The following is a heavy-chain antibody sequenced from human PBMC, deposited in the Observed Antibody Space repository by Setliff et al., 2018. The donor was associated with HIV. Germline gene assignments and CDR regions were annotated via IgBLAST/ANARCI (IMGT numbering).Heavy chain of an antibody. CDR2: IYTSGST. CDR1: GGSMSTYY. V-gene: IGHV4-4*08. D-gene: IGHD2-2*01. CDR3: ARGAYRFDS. J-gene: IGHJ5*01. Sequence: SETLSLTCTVSGGSMSTYYWSWIRQPPGKGLEWIGYIYTSGSTNYNPSLRSRVTISVDTSKNHFSLRLSSVTAADTAVYYCARGAYRFDSWGQGNLVTVSS.